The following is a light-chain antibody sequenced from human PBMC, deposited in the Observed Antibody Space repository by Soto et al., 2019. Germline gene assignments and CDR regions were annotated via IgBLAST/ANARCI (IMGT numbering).Light chain of an antibody. J-gene: IGKJ2*01. CDR3: KQRSSWPRT. CDR1: QSVSSY. Sequence: EIVLTQSPATLSLSPGERATLSCRARQSVSSYLAWYQQKPGQTPRLLIYDASNRATGSPARFSGSGYGADFTLNISSLETEDFAVYYCKQRSSWPRTFGQGTKLAIK. CDR2: DAS. V-gene: IGKV3-11*01.